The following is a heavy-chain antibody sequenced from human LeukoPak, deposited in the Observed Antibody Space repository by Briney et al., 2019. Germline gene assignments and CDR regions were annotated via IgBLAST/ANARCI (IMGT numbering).Heavy chain of an antibody. V-gene: IGHV3-21*01. J-gene: IGHJ4*02. CDR3: AREGSSGWYGIDY. CDR2: ISSSSSYI. D-gene: IGHD6-19*01. Sequence: GGSLRLSCAASGFTFSSYEMNWVRQAPGKGLEWVSSISSSSSYIYYADSVKGRFTISRDNAKNSLYLQMNSLRAEDTAVYYCAREGSSGWYGIDYWGQGTLVTVSS. CDR1: GFTFSSYE.